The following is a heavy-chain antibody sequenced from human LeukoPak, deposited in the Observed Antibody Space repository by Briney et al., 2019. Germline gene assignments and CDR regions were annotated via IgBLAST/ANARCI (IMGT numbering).Heavy chain of an antibody. D-gene: IGHD6-13*01. Sequence: SQTLSLTCTVSGGSISSGDYYWSWIRQPPGKGLEWIGRIYTSGSTNYNPSLKSRVTMSVDTSKNQFSLKLSSVTAADTAVYCCAREAAAGTFYFDYWGQGTLVTVSS. J-gene: IGHJ4*02. CDR1: GGSISSGDYY. CDR2: IYTSGST. V-gene: IGHV4-61*02. CDR3: AREAAAGTFYFDY.